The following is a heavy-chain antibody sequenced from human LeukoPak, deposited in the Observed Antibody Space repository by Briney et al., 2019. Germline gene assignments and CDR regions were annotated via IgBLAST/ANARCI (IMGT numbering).Heavy chain of an antibody. Sequence: SETLSLTCTVSGGSISSYYWGWIRQPPGKGLEWIGSIYYSGSTYYNPSLKSRVTISVDTSKNQFSLKLSSVTAADTAVYYCARHFRPFGRLQFMLDAFDIWGQGTMVTVSS. V-gene: IGHV4-39*01. D-gene: IGHD5-24*01. CDR2: IYYSGST. CDR1: GGSISSYY. CDR3: ARHFRPFGRLQFMLDAFDI. J-gene: IGHJ3*02.